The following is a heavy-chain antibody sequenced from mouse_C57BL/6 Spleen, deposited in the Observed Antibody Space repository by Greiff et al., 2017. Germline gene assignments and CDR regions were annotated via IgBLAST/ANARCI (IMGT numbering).Heavy chain of an antibody. CDR2: IDPSDSYT. J-gene: IGHJ2*01. D-gene: IGHD1-1*01. V-gene: IGHV1-69*01. Sequence: QVQLQQPGAELVMPGASVKLSCKASGYTFTSYWMHWVKQRPGQGLEWIGEIDPSDSYTNYNQKFKGKSTLTVDKSSSTAYMQLSSLTSEDSAVYYCARSRYYGSSYYWGKGTTLTVSS. CDR3: ARSRYYGSSYY. CDR1: GYTFTSYW.